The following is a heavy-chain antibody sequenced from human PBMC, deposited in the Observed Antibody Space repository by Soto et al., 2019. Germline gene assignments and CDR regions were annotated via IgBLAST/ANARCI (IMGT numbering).Heavy chain of an antibody. CDR3: AKATTNGGWFNPFDS. D-gene: IGHD6-19*01. V-gene: IGHV3-23*01. CDR1: GFSFVNYA. CDR2: LSGSGTST. Sequence: GGSLRLSCAASGFSFVNYAMNWVRRAPGKGLEWVSGLSGSGTSTYYADSVKGRFTISRDNSRDTLFLQMNSLTADDTAVYYCAKATTNGGWFNPFDSWGQGALVTVSS. J-gene: IGHJ4*02.